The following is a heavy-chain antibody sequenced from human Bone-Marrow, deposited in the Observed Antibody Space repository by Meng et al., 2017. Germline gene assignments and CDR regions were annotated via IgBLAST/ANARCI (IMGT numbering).Heavy chain of an antibody. J-gene: IGHJ5*02. V-gene: IGHV3-23*01. CDR3: AKDLEQWLASWFDP. Sequence: GESLKISCAASGFTFTSYAMSWVRQAPGKGLEWVSAISGAGVSGGRTFYAESVKGRFTISRDNSKNTLYLQMNSLRAEDTAVYYCAKDLEQWLASWFDPWGQGTLVTVSS. D-gene: IGHD6-19*01. CDR2: ISGAGVSGGRT. CDR1: GFTFTSYA.